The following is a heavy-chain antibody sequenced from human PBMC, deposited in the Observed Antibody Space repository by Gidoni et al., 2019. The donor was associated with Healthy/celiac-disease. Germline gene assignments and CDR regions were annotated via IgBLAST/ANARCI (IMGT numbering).Heavy chain of an antibody. Sequence: QVQLGVSGGGVVPPGRALRLYCPASGFTFSSYSMPWVRQAPGKGLGWVAVISYDGSNKYYADAVKGRFTISRDNSKNTLYLQMNSLRAEDTAVYYCARTIVGATTSFDYWGQGTLVTVSS. V-gene: IGHV3-30-3*01. J-gene: IGHJ4*02. CDR3: ARTIVGATTSFDY. CDR2: ISYDGSNK. D-gene: IGHD1-26*01. CDR1: GFTFSSYS.